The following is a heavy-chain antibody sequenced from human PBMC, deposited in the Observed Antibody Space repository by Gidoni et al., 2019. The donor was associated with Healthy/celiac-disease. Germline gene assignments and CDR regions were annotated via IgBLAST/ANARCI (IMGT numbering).Heavy chain of an antibody. CDR2: IGTAGDT. Sequence: EVQLVESGGGLVQPAGSLRLSRAASGFTFSRYDMHWVRQATGKGLEWVSAIGTAGDTYYPGSVKGRFTISRENAKNSLYLQMNSLRAGDTAVYYCARGKLGYCSGGSCYEGLFDYWGQGTLVTVSS. CDR1: GFTFSRYD. V-gene: IGHV3-13*04. D-gene: IGHD2-15*01. J-gene: IGHJ4*02. CDR3: ARGKLGYCSGGSCYEGLFDY.